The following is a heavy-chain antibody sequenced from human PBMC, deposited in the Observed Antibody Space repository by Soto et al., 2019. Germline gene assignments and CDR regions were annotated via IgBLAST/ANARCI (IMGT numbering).Heavy chain of an antibody. CDR1: GFTFSSYA. CDR2: IWDDGSKI. CDR3: ARDLWFGESHFDY. J-gene: IGHJ4*02. V-gene: IGHV3-33*01. Sequence: QVQLVESGGGVVQPGRSLRLSCAASGFTFSSYAIHWVRQAPGKGLEWVAVIWDDGSKIYYADSVKGRFTISRDNSKKTVFLQMNSVRVDETAVYYCARDLWFGESHFDYWGQGTLVTVSS. D-gene: IGHD3-10*01.